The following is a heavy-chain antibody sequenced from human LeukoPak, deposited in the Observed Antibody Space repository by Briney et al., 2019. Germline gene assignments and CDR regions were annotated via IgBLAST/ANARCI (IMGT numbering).Heavy chain of an antibody. J-gene: IGHJ4*02. D-gene: IGHD3-3*01. CDR2: ISSSSSYI. V-gene: IGHV3-21*01. CDR3: ARVITIVDDFWSGYRSDPLDY. Sequence: PGGSLRLSCAASGFTFSSYSMNWVRQAPGKGLEWVSSISSSSSYIYYADSVKGRFTISRDNAKNSLYLQVNSLRAEDTAVYYCARVITIVDDFWSGYRSDPLDYWGQGTLVTVSS. CDR1: GFTFSSYS.